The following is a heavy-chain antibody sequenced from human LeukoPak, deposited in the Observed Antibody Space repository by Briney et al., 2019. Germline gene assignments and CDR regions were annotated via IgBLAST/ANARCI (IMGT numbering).Heavy chain of an antibody. V-gene: IGHV4-39*01. J-gene: IGHJ3*02. D-gene: IGHD3-22*01. CDR2: IYYSGRT. Sequence: PSETLTLTCTVSGGSISSSSYYWGWIRQPPGKGLEWIVSIYYSGRTYYNPSLKNRVTLSVDTSKNQFTLKLCSVTAADTAVYYCARHRSEYYYDSPYASACDIWDQGTMVTVSS. CDR3: ARHRSEYYYDSPYASACDI. CDR1: GGSISSSSYY.